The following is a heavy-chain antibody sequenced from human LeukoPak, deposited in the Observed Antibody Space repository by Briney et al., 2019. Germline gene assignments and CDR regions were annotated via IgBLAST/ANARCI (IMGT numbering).Heavy chain of an antibody. V-gene: IGHV3-21*01. CDR3: ATDGRSSGWYGFDY. D-gene: IGHD6-19*01. CDR2: ITSPVGRM. J-gene: IGHJ4*02. Sequence: GGSLRLSCAASGFTFSSSGMHWVRQAPGKGLEWVSSITSPVGRMYYADSLKGRITISRDNARSTLYLQMNSLRAEDTAVYYCATDGRSSGWYGFDYWGQGILVTVSS. CDR1: GFTFSSSG.